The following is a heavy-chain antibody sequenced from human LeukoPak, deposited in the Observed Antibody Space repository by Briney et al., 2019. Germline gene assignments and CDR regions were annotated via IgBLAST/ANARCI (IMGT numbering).Heavy chain of an antibody. V-gene: IGHV3-30*03. CDR2: ISYDGSNK. D-gene: IGHD3-22*01. CDR1: GFTFSSYG. Sequence: GGSLRLSCAASGFTFSSYGMHWVRQAPGKGLEWVAVISYDGSNKYYADSVKGRFTISRDNSKNTLYLQMNSLRAEDTAVYYCARRRCSSGCYYFDYWGQGTLVTVSS. CDR3: ARRRCSSGCYYFDY. J-gene: IGHJ4*02.